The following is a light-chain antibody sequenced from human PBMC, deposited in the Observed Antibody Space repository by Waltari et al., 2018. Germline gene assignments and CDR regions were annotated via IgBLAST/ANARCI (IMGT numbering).Light chain of an antibody. J-gene: IGLJ3*02. CDR3: SSYPRTGTWL. Sequence: QSALTQPASVSGSPGQSVTIPCPGTSSDSVYSDFVSWYQQHPGKAPKLIIFDVTTRPSGVSNRFSGSKSGSTASLTISGLQAEDEADYFCSSYPRTGTWLFGGGTKLTVL. CDR1: SSDSVYSDF. V-gene: IGLV2-14*03. CDR2: DVT.